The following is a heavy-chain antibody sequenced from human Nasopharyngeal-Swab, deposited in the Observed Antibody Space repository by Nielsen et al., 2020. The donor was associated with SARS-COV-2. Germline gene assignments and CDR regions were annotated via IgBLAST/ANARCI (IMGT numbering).Heavy chain of an antibody. D-gene: IGHD3-10*01. J-gene: IGHJ4*02. V-gene: IGHV3-21*01. CDR2: ISSSSSYI. Sequence: GESLKISCAASGFTFSSYSMNWVRQAPGKGLEWVSSISSSSSYIYYADPVKGRFTISRDNAKNSLYLQMNSLRAEDTAVYYCARDIRLWFGELSHKLFDYWGQGTLVTFSS. CDR3: ARDIRLWFGELSHKLFDY. CDR1: GFTFSSYS.